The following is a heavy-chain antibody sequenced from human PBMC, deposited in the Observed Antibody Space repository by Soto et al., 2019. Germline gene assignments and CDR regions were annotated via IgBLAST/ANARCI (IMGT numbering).Heavy chain of an antibody. V-gene: IGHV3-30-3*01. CDR2: ISYDGSNK. Sequence: PGGSLRLSCAASGFTFSSYAMHWVRQAPGKGLEWVAVISYDGSNKYYADSVKGRFTISRDNSKNTLYLQMNSLRAEDTAVYYCAREGFLERFVPEGWFDPWGQGTLVTVSS. J-gene: IGHJ5*02. CDR1: GFTFSSYA. D-gene: IGHD3-3*01. CDR3: AREGFLERFVPEGWFDP.